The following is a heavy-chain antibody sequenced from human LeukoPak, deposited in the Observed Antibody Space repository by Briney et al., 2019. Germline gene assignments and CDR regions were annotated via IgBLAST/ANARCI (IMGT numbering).Heavy chain of an antibody. CDR1: GYSFTSYW. D-gene: IGHD2-2*01. Sequence: GESLKISCKGSGYSFTSYWIGWVRPMTGKRLEWIVIIYPGDSDTRYSPSFQGQVTISADKSISTAYLQWSSLKASDTAMYYCASAEYCSSTSCYFDYWGQGTLVTVSS. CDR3: ASAEYCSSTSCYFDY. CDR2: IYPGDSDT. V-gene: IGHV5-51*01. J-gene: IGHJ4*02.